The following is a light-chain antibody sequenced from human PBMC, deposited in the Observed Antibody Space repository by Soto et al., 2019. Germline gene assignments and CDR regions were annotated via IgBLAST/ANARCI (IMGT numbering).Light chain of an antibody. CDR1: QDIGNY. J-gene: IGKJ2*01. CDR2: DAS. Sequence: DIQMTQSPSSLSASVGDRVTVTCQASQDIGNYVNWYQQKPGQAPKLLVYDASNLETGVPSRFTGGVSGTDFTFTISSLQPEDIATYYCQQYDNLLYTFGQGTKLEIK. V-gene: IGKV1-33*01. CDR3: QQYDNLLYT.